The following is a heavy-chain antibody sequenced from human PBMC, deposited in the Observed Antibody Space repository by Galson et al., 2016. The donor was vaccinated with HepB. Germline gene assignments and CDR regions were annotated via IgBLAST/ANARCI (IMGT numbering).Heavy chain of an antibody. D-gene: IGHD1-26*01. CDR1: GFAFSKYP. CDR3: AKGGNYGYT. Sequence: SLRLSCAAPGFAFSKYPAHWVRQAPGKGLEWVALISYDGSNRYYGDPVRGRFTISRDNSKNTVYLQMNSLRVEDTAVYYCAKGGNYGYTWGLGTLVTVSS. J-gene: IGHJ4*02. V-gene: IGHV3-30-3*01. CDR2: ISYDGSNR.